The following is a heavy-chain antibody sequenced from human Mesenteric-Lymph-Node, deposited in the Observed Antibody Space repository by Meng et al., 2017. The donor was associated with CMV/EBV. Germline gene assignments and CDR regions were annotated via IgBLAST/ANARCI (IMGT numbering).Heavy chain of an antibody. Sequence: SETLSLTCTVSGGSISSSSYYWGWIRQPPGKGLEWIGSIYYSGSTYYNPSLKSRVTISVDTSKNQFSLKLSSVTAADTAVYYCARQELWFGDEGYYYYYYGMDVWGQGTTVTVSS. CDR3: ARQELWFGDEGYYYYYYGMDV. CDR1: GGSISSSSYY. V-gene: IGHV4-39*01. CDR2: IYYSGST. J-gene: IGHJ6*02. D-gene: IGHD3-10*01.